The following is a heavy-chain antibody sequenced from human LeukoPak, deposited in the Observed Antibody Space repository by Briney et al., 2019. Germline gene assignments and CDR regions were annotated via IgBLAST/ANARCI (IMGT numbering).Heavy chain of an antibody. CDR3: AGIAARRRYYYYYMDV. V-gene: IGHV1-69*05. D-gene: IGHD6-6*01. CDR2: IIPIFGTA. J-gene: IGHJ6*03. CDR1: GGTFSSYA. Sequence: GASVKVSCKASGGTFSSYAISWVRQAPGQGLEWMGGIIPIFGTANYAQKFQGRVTITTDESTGTAYMEPSSLRSEDTAVYYCAGIAARRRYYYYYMDVWAKGPRSPSP.